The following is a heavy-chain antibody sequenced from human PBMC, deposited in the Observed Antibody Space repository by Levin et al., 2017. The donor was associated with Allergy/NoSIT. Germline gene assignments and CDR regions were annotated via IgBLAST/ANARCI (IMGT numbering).Heavy chain of an antibody. J-gene: IGHJ2*01. D-gene: IGHD4-17*01. CDR3: AKAPGDYVDDWYFDL. CDR1: GFTFDDYA. Sequence: PSGGSLRLSCAASGFTFDDYAMHWVRQAPGKGLEWVSGISWNSGSIGYADSVKGRFTISRDNAKNSLYLQMNSLRAEDTALYYCAKAPGDYVDDWYFDLWGRGTLVTVSS. CDR2: ISWNSGSI. V-gene: IGHV3-9*01.